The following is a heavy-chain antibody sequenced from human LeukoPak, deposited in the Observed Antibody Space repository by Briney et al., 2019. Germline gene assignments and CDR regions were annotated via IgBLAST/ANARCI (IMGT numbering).Heavy chain of an antibody. Sequence: PGGSLRLSCAASGFTFSSYGMHWVRQAPGKGLEWVAFIRYDGSNKYYADFVKGRFTISRDNSKNTLYLQMNSLRAEDTAVYYCARGRITMIVVGPFDYWGQGTLVTVSS. CDR1: GFTFSSYG. CDR3: ARGRITMIVVGPFDY. V-gene: IGHV3-30*02. J-gene: IGHJ4*02. D-gene: IGHD3-22*01. CDR2: IRYDGSNK.